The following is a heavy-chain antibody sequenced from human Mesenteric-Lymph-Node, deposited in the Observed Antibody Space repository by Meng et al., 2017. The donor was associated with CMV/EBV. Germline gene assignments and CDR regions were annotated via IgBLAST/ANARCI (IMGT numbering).Heavy chain of an antibody. V-gene: IGHV7-4-1*02. CDR3: ARGPLWFGESYFDY. CDR2: INTTTGTQ. D-gene: IGHD3-10*01. Sequence: KASCVPFTSYALNWVGQAPGQGREWMGWINTTTGTQTYAQGFTGRFVFSLDTSVSTAYLQISSLKAEDTAVYYCARGPLWFGESYFDYWGQGTLVTVSS. CDR1: CVPFTSYA. J-gene: IGHJ4*02.